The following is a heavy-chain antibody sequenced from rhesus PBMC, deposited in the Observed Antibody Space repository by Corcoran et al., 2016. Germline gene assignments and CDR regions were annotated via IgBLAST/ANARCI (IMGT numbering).Heavy chain of an antibody. CDR2: IKPSNCNT. CDR1: GYTFTSYY. J-gene: IGHJ4*01. D-gene: IGHD3-9*01. V-gene: IGHV1-200*01. Sequence: QVQLVHSGAEVKKPGTSVKLSCKASGYTFTSYYLNWVRQAPGKVLEWMGWIKPSNCNTSYAQQLQGRVTMNRDTSTSTAYMERNSLRSEDTAVYYWARGGRYYEDDYGYDRMGFDYWGQGVLVTVSS. CDR3: ARGGRYYEDDYGYDRMGFDY.